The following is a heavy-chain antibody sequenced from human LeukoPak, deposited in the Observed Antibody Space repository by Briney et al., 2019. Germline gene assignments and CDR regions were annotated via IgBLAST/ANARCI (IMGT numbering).Heavy chain of an antibody. CDR2: IYYSGST. J-gene: IGHJ4*02. V-gene: IGHV4-59*08. D-gene: IGHD4-17*01. CDR3: ARTTVTTNFDY. Sequence: QPSETLSLTCTVSGGSISSYYWSWIRQPPGKGLEWIGYIYYSGSTNYNPSLKSRVTISVDTSKNQFSLKLSSVTAADTAVYYCARTTVTTNFDYWGQGTLVTVSS. CDR1: GGSISSYY.